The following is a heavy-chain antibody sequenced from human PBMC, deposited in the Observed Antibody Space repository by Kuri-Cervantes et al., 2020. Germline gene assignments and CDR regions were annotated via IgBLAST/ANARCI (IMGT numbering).Heavy chain of an antibody. Sequence: ASVKVSCKASGYTFTSYGISWVRQAPGQGLEWMGIINPSGGSTSYAQKFQGRVTMTRDTSTSTVYMELSSLRSEDTAVYYCARARIQLRASDYWGQGTLVTVSS. J-gene: IGHJ4*02. V-gene: IGHV1-46*01. CDR2: INPSGGST. CDR1: GYTFTSYG. CDR3: ARARIQLRASDY. D-gene: IGHD5-18*01.